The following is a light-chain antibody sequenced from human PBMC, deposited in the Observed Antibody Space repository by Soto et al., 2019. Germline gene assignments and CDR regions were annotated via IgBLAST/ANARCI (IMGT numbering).Light chain of an antibody. CDR3: MQATHWPWT. CDR2: KVS. V-gene: IGKV2-30*02. J-gene: IGKJ1*01. CDR1: QSLVHSDGNTY. Sequence: DVVLTQSPLSLPVTLGQPASISCTSGQSLVHSDGNTYLSWYLQRPGQSPRRLIYKVSNRDSGVPDRLSGSGSGTDFTLKISRVEVEDVGVYFCMQATHWPWTFGQGSKVEVK.